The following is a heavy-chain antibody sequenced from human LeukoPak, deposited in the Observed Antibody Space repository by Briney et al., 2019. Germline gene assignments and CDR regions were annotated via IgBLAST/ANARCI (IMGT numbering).Heavy chain of an antibody. CDR3: ARGDYKGIDAFDI. CDR1: GRTFSSYA. Sequence: SVKVSCKASGRTFSSYAISWVRQAPGQGLEWMGGIIPIFGTANYAQKFQGRVTITTDESTSTAYMELSSLRSEDTAVYYCARGDYKGIDAFDIWGQGTMVTVSS. CDR2: IIPIFGTA. D-gene: IGHD4-11*01. J-gene: IGHJ3*02. V-gene: IGHV1-69*05.